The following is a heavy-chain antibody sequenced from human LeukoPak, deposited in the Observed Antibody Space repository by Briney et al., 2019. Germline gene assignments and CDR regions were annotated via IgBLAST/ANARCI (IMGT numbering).Heavy chain of an antibody. CDR2: IYYSGST. CDR3: AREGAGAHYFDY. J-gene: IGHJ4*02. D-gene: IGHD1-26*01. CDR1: GSSISSYY. V-gene: IGHV4-59*01. Sequence: PSETLSLTCTVSGSSISSYYWSWIRQPPGKGLEWIGYIYYSGSTNYNPSLKSRVTISVDMSKNKFSLKLSSVTATDTAVYYCAREGAGAHYFDYWGQGTLVTVSS.